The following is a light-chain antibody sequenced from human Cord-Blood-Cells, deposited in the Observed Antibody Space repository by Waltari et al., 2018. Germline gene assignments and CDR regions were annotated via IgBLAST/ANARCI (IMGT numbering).Light chain of an antibody. CDR1: SSDVAGDNY. CDR2: DVS. J-gene: IGLJ2*01. CDR3: SSYTSSSTVV. V-gene: IGLV2-14*01. Sequence: QSALTQPASVSGSPGQSITISCTGTSSDVAGDNYVSWYQQHPGKAPKLMIYDVSNRPSGVSNRFSGSKSGNTASLTISGLQAEDEADYYCSSYTSSSTVVFGGGTKLTVL.